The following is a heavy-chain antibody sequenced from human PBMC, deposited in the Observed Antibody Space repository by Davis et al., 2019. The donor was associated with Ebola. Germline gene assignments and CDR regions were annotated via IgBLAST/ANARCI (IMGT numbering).Heavy chain of an antibody. CDR1: GFTFSNYW. D-gene: IGHD1-26*01. CDR3: AKAQVPHSPSYYYMDV. CDR2: ISGSGGST. V-gene: IGHV3-23*01. J-gene: IGHJ6*03. Sequence: GESLKIPCAASGFTFSNYWMSWVRQAPGKGLEWGAAISGSGGSTYYADSLKGRFTISRDNSKNTLYLQMNSLRAEDTAVYYCAKAQVPHSPSYYYMDVWGKGTTVTVSS.